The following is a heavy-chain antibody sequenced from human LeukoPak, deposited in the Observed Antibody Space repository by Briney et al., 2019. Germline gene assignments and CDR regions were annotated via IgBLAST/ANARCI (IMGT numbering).Heavy chain of an antibody. CDR1: GFTFSSYG. CDR2: ISSSGSYI. Sequence: GGSLRLSCAASGFTFSSYGMNWVRQAPGKGLEWVSSISSSGSYIYYADSVKGRFTISRDNAKNSLYLQMNSLRAEDTAVYYCARGYYGDPSQVYYFDYWGQGTLVTVSS. D-gene: IGHD4-17*01. CDR3: ARGYYGDPSQVYYFDY. V-gene: IGHV3-21*01. J-gene: IGHJ4*02.